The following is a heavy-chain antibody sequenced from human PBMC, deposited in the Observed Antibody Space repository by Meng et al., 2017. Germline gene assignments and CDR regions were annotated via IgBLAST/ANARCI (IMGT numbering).Heavy chain of an antibody. CDR3: AEWVVMRPNAFDI. CDR2: INHSGST. D-gene: IGHD3-22*01. Sequence: SETLSLTCAVYGGSFSGYYWSWIRQPPGKGLEWIGEINHSGSTNYNPSLKSRVTISVDTSKNQFSLKLSSVTAADTAVYYCAEWVVMRPNAFDIWGQGTKVTVSS. J-gene: IGHJ3*02. CDR1: GGSFSGYY. V-gene: IGHV4-34*01.